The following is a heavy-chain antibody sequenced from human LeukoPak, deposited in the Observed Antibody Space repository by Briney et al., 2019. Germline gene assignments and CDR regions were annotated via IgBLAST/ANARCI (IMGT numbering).Heavy chain of an antibody. CDR2: ISGSGGST. CDR3: AKRPYGGNSGYYFDY. Sequence: GGSLRLSCAASGFTFSSYAMSWVRQAPGKGLEWVSAISGSGGSTYYADSVKGRFTISRDNSKNTLYLQMNSLRAEDTAVYYCAKRPYGGNSGYYFDYWGQGTLVTVSS. CDR1: GFTFSSYA. D-gene: IGHD4-23*01. J-gene: IGHJ4*02. V-gene: IGHV3-23*01.